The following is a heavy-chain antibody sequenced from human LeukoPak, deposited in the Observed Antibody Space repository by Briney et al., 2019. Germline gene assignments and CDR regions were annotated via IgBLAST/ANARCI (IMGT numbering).Heavy chain of an antibody. V-gene: IGHV3-30-3*01. J-gene: IGHJ6*03. CDR2: ISYDGSKK. CDR1: GFTFSSYA. Sequence: PGGSLRLSCAASGFTFSSYAMHWVRQAPGKGLEWVAVISYDGSKKHYADSVKGRFTISRDNSKNTVYLQMNSLRAEDTAVYYCARDRWLNYYMDVWGKGTTVTVSS. CDR3: ARDRWLNYYMDV. D-gene: IGHD5-24*01.